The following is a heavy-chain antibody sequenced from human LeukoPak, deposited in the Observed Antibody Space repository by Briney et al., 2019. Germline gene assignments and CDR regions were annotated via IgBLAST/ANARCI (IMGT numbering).Heavy chain of an antibody. J-gene: IGHJ4*02. D-gene: IGHD2-8*02. Sequence: GESLRISCKGSGYSFSSYWISWGRQMPGKGLEWMGRIDPGDSFTKYSASLEGRVTISADKSLSTVYLQWSSLKASDTAIYYCARDGGGVSSWVSHWGQGTLVTVSS. CDR2: IDPGDSFT. CDR1: GYSFSSYW. V-gene: IGHV5-10-1*01. CDR3: ARDGGGVSSWVSH.